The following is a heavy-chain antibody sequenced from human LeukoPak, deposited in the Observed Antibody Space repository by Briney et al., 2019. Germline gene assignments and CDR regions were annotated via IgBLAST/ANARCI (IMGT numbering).Heavy chain of an antibody. CDR3: ARGSYGDYNGVDFNY. J-gene: IGHJ4*02. V-gene: IGHV3-30-3*01. CDR2: IYQSGINK. Sequence: GESLRLSCAASGFSFSDFSMHWVRQAPGKGLDWVAVIYQSGINKYNAYSVKGRFTIFRDNSKNTLYLQMDSLRNEDTAVYHCARGSYGDYNGVDFNYWGQGTLVT. D-gene: IGHD4-17*01. CDR1: GFSFSDFS.